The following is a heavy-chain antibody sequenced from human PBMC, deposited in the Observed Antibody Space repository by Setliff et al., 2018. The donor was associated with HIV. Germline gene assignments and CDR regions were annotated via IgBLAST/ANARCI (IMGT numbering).Heavy chain of an antibody. D-gene: IGHD3-22*01. CDR2: IHYNEKT. CDR1: GQSISGYY. Sequence: PSETLSLTCAVYGQSISGYYWSWIRQTPGKGLEYIGSIHYNEKTYYNPSLKSRVTISIDTSKNQFSLKVSSVTAADTAVYYCARDRPDLYYDSSGDAFDIWGQGTMVTVSS. J-gene: IGHJ3*02. V-gene: IGHV4-34*01. CDR3: ARDRPDLYYDSSGDAFDI.